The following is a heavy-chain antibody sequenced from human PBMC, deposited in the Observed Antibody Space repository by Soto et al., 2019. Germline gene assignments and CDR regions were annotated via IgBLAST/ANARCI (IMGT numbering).Heavy chain of an antibody. D-gene: IGHD3-22*01. J-gene: IGHJ4*02. CDR1: GYTFTSYA. CDR2: INAGNGNT. CDR3: ARVGLYDQNPDPYYYDSSGFDY. V-gene: IGHV1-3*01. Sequence: QVQLVQSGAEVKKPGASVKVSCKASGYTFTSYAMHWVRQAPGQRLEWMGWINAGNGNTKYSQKFQGRVTITRDTSASTAYMELSSLRSEDTAVYYCARVGLYDQNPDPYYYDSSGFDYWGQGTLVTVSS.